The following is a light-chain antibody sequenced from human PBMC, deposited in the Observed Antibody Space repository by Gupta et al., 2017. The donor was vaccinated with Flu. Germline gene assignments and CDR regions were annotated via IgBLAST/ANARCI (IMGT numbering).Light chain of an antibody. J-gene: IGLJ3*02. CDR2: KDR. CDR3: QSADRSGTYWV. V-gene: IGLV3-25*02. CDR1: PLPEEY. Sequence: YELTQPSSLSVSPGQTARITCSGEPLPEEYVYWYQQKPGQAPVLVIYKDRDRPPGIPDRFSGSNSGTTVTLTISGVQAEDEAEYYCQSADRSGTYWVFGGGTKLTVL.